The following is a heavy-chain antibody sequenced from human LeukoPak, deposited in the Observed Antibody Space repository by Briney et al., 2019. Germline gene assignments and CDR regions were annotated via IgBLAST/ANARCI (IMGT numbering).Heavy chain of an antibody. V-gene: IGHV1-2*02. CDR1: GYTFTGYY. Sequence: ASVKVSCKASGYTFTGYYMHWVRQAPGQGLEWMGWINPNSGGTNYAQKFQGRVTMTRDTSISTAYMELSRLRSDDTAVYYCARSSGYAYQPHFDYWGQGTLVTVSS. CDR2: INPNSGGT. J-gene: IGHJ4*02. CDR3: ARSSGYAYQPHFDY. D-gene: IGHD5-12*01.